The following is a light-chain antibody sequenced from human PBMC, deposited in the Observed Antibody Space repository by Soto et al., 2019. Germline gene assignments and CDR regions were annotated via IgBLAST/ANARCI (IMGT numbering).Light chain of an antibody. CDR1: QRIVNF. CDR3: QQTYGAPLS. V-gene: IGKV1-39*01. Sequence: DIQMTQSPSSLSASIGDRVTITCRASQRIVNFVNWYQQKSGQAPKVLIYAASTLQTGVPSRFSGNGSGPEFTLTVRNLQPEDFATYYCQQTYGAPLSFGGGTAVDI. J-gene: IGKJ4*01. CDR2: AAS.